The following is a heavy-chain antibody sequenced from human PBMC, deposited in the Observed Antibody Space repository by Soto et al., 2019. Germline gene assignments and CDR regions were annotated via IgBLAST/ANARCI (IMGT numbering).Heavy chain of an antibody. V-gene: IGHV4-31*03. Sequence: QVQLQESGPGLVKPSQTLSLTCTVSGGSISSGGYYWSWIRQHPGKGLEWIGYIYYSGSTYYNPSLKRRVTIAVGTSKNQFPLKLSSVTAADTAVDCCARDEVSGARLIFDYWGQGTLVTVSS. CDR1: GGSISSGGYY. CDR2: IYYSGST. CDR3: ARDEVSGARLIFDY. D-gene: IGHD1-26*01. J-gene: IGHJ4*02.